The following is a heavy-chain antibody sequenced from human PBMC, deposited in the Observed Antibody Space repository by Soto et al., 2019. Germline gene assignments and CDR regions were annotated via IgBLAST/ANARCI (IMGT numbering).Heavy chain of an antibody. CDR1: CYTFTSYG. V-gene: IGHV1-18*01. CDR3: ARFNDNFDY. D-gene: IGHD3-9*01. Sequence: ASVKVSCKYPCYTFTSYGISLLRQAPGQGLEWMGWISAYNGNTNYAQKLQGRVTMTTDTSTSTAYMELRSLRSDDTAVYYCARFNDNFDYWGQGTLVTVSS. J-gene: IGHJ4*02. CDR2: ISAYNGNT.